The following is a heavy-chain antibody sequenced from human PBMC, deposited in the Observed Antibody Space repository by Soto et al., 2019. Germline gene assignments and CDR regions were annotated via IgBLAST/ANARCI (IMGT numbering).Heavy chain of an antibody. CDR1: GDSVSSNSAA. V-gene: IGHV6-1*01. CDR3: ARDRVYCSSTSCYKGWFGP. J-gene: IGHJ5*02. Sequence: PSQTLSLTCAISGDSVSSNSAAWNWIRQSPSRGLEWLGRTYYRSKWYNDYAVSVKSRITINPDTSKNQFSLQLNSVTPEDTAVYYCARDRVYCSSTSCYKGWFGPWGQGTLVTVSS. D-gene: IGHD2-2*02. CDR2: TYYRSKWYN.